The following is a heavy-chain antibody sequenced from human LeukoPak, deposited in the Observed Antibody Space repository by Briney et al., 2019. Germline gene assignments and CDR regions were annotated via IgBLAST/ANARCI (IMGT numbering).Heavy chain of an antibody. V-gene: IGHV3-33*01. CDR1: GFTFSSYD. Sequence: GRSLRLSCAASGFTFSSYDMHWVRQAPGKELEWVALIWYDGSNKYYADSVKGRFTISRDNSRNTLYLQMNSLRAEDTAVYYCARDRSGTFDYWGQGTLVTVSS. J-gene: IGHJ4*02. CDR3: ARDRSGTFDY. CDR2: IWYDGSNK. D-gene: IGHD2-15*01.